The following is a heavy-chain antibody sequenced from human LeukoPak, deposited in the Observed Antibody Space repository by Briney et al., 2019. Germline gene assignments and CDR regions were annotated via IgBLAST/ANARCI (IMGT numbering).Heavy chain of an antibody. CDR1: GFTLSSYA. CDR2: ISGSGGST. J-gene: IGHJ4*02. CDR3: AALDIVVGD. Sequence: GPSLSLSCAASGFTLSSYAMRCVRQAPGNGLEWVSAISGSGGSTYYSDSVKGRFTISRDNSKNTLYLQMNSLRAEDTAVYYCAALDIVVGDWGQGTLVTVSS. D-gene: IGHD2-15*01. V-gene: IGHV3-23*01.